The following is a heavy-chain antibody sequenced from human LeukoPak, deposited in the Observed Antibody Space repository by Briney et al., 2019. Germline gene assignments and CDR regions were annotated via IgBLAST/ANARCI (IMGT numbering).Heavy chain of an antibody. D-gene: IGHD2-2*01. Sequence: GGSLRLSCAASGFTFDDYGMSWVRQAPGKGLEWIANVNPDMSEKNYVESVKGRFTISRDKVKNSLYLQMNSLRGDDTAVYYCARDGLPVALDKWGQGTLVTVSS. J-gene: IGHJ4*02. CDR1: GFTFDDYG. CDR3: ARDGLPVALDK. CDR2: VNPDMSEK. V-gene: IGHV3-7*01.